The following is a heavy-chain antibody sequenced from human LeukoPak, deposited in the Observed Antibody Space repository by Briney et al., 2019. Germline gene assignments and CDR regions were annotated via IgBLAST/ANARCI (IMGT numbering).Heavy chain of an antibody. V-gene: IGHV3-30*02. CDR3: ARESGWCSPIGYYYYYMDV. CDR1: GFTFSSYG. CDR2: IRYDGSNK. J-gene: IGHJ6*03. D-gene: IGHD6-19*01. Sequence: GGSLRLSCAASGFTFSSYGLHWVRQAPGKGLEWVAFIRYDGSNKYYADSVKGRFTISRDNSKNTLYLQMNSLRAEDTAVYYCARESGWCSPIGYYYYYMDVWGKGTTVTVSS.